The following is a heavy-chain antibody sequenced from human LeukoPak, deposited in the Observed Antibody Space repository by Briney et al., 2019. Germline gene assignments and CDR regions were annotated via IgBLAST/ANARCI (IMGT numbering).Heavy chain of an antibody. Sequence: GGSLRLSCAASGFTFSSYAMHWVRQAPGKGLEWVAVISYDGSNKYYADSVKGRFTISRDNSKNTLYLQMNSLRAEDTAVYYCARDLPHGGLDYWGQGTPVTVSS. D-gene: IGHD3-3*01. CDR1: GFTFSSYA. J-gene: IGHJ4*02. CDR3: ARDLPHGGLDY. V-gene: IGHV3-30-3*01. CDR2: ISYDGSNK.